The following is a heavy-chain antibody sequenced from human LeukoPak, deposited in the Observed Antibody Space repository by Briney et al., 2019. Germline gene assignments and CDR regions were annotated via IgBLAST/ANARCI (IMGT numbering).Heavy chain of an antibody. J-gene: IGHJ4*02. V-gene: IGHV3-30*02. CDR3: ARDVGWNGDY. Sequence: GGSLRLSCAASGFTFSSYGMHWVRQAPGKGLEWVAFIRYDGSNKYYADSVKGRFTISRDNAKNSLYLQMNSLRAEDTAVYYCARDVGWNGDYWGQGTLVTVSS. CDR1: GFTFSSYG. D-gene: IGHD1-1*01. CDR2: IRYDGSNK.